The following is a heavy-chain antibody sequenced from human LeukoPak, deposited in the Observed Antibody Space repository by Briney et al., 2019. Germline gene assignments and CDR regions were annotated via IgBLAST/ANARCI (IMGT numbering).Heavy chain of an antibody. Sequence: SETLSLTCAVYGGSFSSYYWSWIRQPPGKGLEWIGEINHSEGTNYNPSLKSRVTMSLDTSKNQFSLKLSSVTAADTAVYYCASVKAYCGGDCPWGWFDPWGQGTLVTVSS. CDR3: ASVKAYCGGDCPWGWFDP. D-gene: IGHD2-21*01. CDR1: GGSFSSYY. CDR2: INHSEGT. V-gene: IGHV4-34*01. J-gene: IGHJ5*02.